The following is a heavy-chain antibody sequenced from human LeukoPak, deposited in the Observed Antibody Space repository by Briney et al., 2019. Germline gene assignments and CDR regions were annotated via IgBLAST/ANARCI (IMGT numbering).Heavy chain of an antibody. CDR3: VRDGEGVAISVNYWFDP. J-gene: IGHJ5*02. D-gene: IGHD3-10*01. CDR2: MNPNNGNT. CDR1: GYTFTIYD. Sequence: ASVKVSCKASGYTFTIYDINWVRQATGQGLEWMGWMNPNNGNTGYAQKFQGRVTMTRDTSISTAYMGLRGLRSEDTAVYYCVRDGEGVAISVNYWFDPWGQGTLVTVSS. V-gene: IGHV1-8*01.